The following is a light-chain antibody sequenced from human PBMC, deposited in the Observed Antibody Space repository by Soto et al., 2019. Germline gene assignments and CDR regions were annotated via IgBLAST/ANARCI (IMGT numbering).Light chain of an antibody. CDR2: GAS. J-gene: IGKJ1*01. CDR3: QQYGRSPWT. Sequence: EIVLTQSPGTLSLSPGDRATLSCRASQSVSSSYLAWYQQKPGQASGLLIYGASSRATGIPDRFSGSGSGTDFTLTISRLEPEDFAVYYCQQYGRSPWTFGQGTKVEVK. V-gene: IGKV3-20*01. CDR1: QSVSSSY.